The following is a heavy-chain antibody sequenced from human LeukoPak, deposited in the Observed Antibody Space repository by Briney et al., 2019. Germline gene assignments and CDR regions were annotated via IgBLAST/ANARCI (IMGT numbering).Heavy chain of an antibody. D-gene: IGHD6-19*01. CDR2: IYSGGST. V-gene: IGHV3-53*01. Sequence: GGSLRLSCAASGFTVSSNYMSWVRQAPGKGLEWVSVIYSGGSTYYADSVKGRFTISRDNSKNTLCLQMNSLRAEDTAVYYCARDMVQWLALRNYYYGMDVWGQGTTVTVSS. CDR3: ARDMVQWLALRNYYYGMDV. J-gene: IGHJ6*02. CDR1: GFTVSSNY.